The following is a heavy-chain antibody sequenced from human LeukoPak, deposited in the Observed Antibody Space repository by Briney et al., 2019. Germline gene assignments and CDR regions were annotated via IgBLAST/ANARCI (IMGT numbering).Heavy chain of an antibody. CDR3: AKSNGYGLIDI. D-gene: IGHD3-22*01. Sequence: SETLSLTCTVSSGSIGTSNYYWGWVRQPPGKALEWIGNNSPSLKSRVTISLDTSRNQFSLKLNSVTAADTAVYYCAKSNGYGLIDIWGQGTMVTVSS. CDR1: SGSIGTSNYY. V-gene: IGHV4-39*07. J-gene: IGHJ3*02.